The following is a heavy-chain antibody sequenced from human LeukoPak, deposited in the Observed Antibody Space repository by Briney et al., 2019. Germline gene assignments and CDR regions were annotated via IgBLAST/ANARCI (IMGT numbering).Heavy chain of an antibody. D-gene: IGHD2-2*01. CDR1: GYSFASYW. CDR3: ARLKNPASAPDY. J-gene: IGHJ4*02. CDR2: IDPSDSYT. Sequence: GESLKISCKGSGYSFASYWISWVRQMPGKGLEWMGMIDPSDSYTNYSPSFQGHVSISADKSISTAYLQWSSLKASDSAMYYCARLKNPASAPDYWGQGTLVTVSS. V-gene: IGHV5-10-1*01.